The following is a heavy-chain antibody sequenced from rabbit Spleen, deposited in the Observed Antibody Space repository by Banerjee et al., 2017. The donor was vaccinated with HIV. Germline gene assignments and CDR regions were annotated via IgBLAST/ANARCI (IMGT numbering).Heavy chain of an antibody. CDR1: GFTLSSYW. J-gene: IGHJ4*01. D-gene: IGHD6-1*01. CDR3: ARDFDAGYDDGTVFNL. V-gene: IGHV1S40*01. CDR2: IGGGSSGST. Sequence: QSLEESGGDLVKPGASLTLTCTASGFTLSSYWMCWVRQAPGKGLEWIACIGGGSSGSTYYASWAKGRFTISKTSSTTVTLQMTSLTAADTATYYCARDFDAGYDDGTVFNLWGPGTLVTVS.